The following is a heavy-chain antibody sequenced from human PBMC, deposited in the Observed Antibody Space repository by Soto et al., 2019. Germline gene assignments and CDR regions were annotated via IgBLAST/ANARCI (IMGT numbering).Heavy chain of an antibody. J-gene: IGHJ4*02. CDR1: GFTFSNAW. CDR3: TTDFYYDSSGYWAAVVY. CDR2: IKSKTDGGTT. D-gene: IGHD3-22*01. Sequence: PGGSLRLSCAASGFTFSNAWMNWVRQAPGKGLDWVGRIKSKTDGGTTDYAAPVKGRFTISRDDSKNTLYLQMNSLKTEDTAVYYCTTDFYYDSSGYWAAVVYWGQGTLVTVSS. V-gene: IGHV3-15*07.